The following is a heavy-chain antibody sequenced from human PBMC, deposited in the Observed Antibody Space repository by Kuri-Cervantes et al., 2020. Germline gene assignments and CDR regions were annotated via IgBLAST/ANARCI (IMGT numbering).Heavy chain of an antibody. J-gene: IGHJ6*02. Sequence: GGSLRLSCAASGFTFSSYSMNWVRQAPGKGLEWVAVIWYDGSNKYYADSVKGRFTISRDNSKNTLYLQMNSLRAADTAVYYCAKYRALYYYYGMDVWGQGTTVTVSS. CDR3: AKYRALYYYYGMDV. D-gene: IGHD1-26*01. V-gene: IGHV3-33*06. CDR2: IWYDGSNK. CDR1: GFTFSSYS.